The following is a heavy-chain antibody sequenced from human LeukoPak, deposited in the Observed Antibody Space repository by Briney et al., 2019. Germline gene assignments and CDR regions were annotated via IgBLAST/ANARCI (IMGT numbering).Heavy chain of an antibody. V-gene: IGHV6-1*01. CDR1: GDSVSSNSAA. J-gene: IGHJ6*02. Sequence: SQTLSLTCAISGDSVSSNSAAWNWIRQSPSRGLEWLGRTYYRSKWYNDYAVSVKSRITINPDTSKNQFSLQLNSVTPEDTAVYYCARATIAARDYYYYYYGMDVWGQGTTVTVSS. D-gene: IGHD6-6*01. CDR2: TYYRSKWYN. CDR3: ARATIAARDYYYYYYGMDV.